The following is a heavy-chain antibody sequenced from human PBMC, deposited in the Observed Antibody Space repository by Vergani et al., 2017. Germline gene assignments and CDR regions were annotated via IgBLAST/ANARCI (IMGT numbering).Heavy chain of an antibody. CDR2: IYWTDDK. CDR3: AHVGGSTNWAGGRDV. CDR1: GFSLNSSGVG. D-gene: IGHD2-2*01. J-gene: IGHJ6*02. Sequence: QITLKESGPALVKPTQTLTLTCTFSGFSLNSSGVGVGWIRQPPGKALEWLALIYWTDDKRYSPSLKTRLTITKDTSKNQVVLTMTSVDPVDTATYYCAHVGGSTNWAGGRDVWGQGTTVTVSS. V-gene: IGHV2-5*01.